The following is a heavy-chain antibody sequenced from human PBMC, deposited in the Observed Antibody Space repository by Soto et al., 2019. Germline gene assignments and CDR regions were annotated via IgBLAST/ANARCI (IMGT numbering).Heavy chain of an antibody. D-gene: IGHD6-13*01. J-gene: IGHJ5*02. CDR3: AREKWAAAGGINWFDP. CDR1: GDSVSSNTVA. Sequence: SQTLSLTCVVSGDSVSSNTVAWNWIRQSPSRGLEWLGRSYYRSKWYNDYAVSVKSRITINPETSKNQFSLQLNSVTPEDTAVYYCAREKWAAAGGINWFDPWGQGTLVTVSS. CDR2: SYYRSKWYN. V-gene: IGHV6-1*01.